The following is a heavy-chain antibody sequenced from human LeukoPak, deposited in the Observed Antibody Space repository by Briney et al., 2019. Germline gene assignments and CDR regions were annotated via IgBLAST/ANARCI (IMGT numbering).Heavy chain of an antibody. CDR2: INKDGSVA. CDR1: GFMFSNYW. J-gene: IGHJ4*02. Sequence: GGSLRLSCVGSGFMFSNYWMSWVRQAPGKGLEWVANINKDGSVAYSADSLKGRFTISRDNSKNTLYVQVNSLGTEDTAAYYCAKGSYYDSSGSFYFDYWGQGTLVTVSS. V-gene: IGHV3-7*03. D-gene: IGHD3-22*01. CDR3: AKGSYYDSSGSFYFDY.